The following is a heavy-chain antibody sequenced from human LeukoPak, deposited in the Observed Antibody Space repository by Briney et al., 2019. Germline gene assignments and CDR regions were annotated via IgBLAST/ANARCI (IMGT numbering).Heavy chain of an antibody. D-gene: IGHD3-22*01. CDR1: GFTFSSYS. Sequence: PGGSLRLSCAASGFTFSSYSMNWVRQAPGKGLEWVSYISSRSSTIYYADSVKGRFTISGDNAKNSLYLEMNSLRDEDTAVYYCARDARYDSSGYYDYWGQGTLVTVSS. CDR2: ISSRSSTI. V-gene: IGHV3-48*02. CDR3: ARDARYDSSGYYDY. J-gene: IGHJ4*02.